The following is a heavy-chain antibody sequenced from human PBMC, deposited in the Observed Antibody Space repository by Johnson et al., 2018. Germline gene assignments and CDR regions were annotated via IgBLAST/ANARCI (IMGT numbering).Heavy chain of an antibody. J-gene: IGHJ3*01. CDR3: GRVQWLAIDVFNL. CDR1: GFTFDDYA. D-gene: IGHD6-19*01. CDR2: ISWNSGSI. Sequence: VQLVESGGGLVQPGRSLRLSCAASGFTFDDYAMHWVRQAPGKGLEWVSGISWNSGSIGYADSVKGRFTISRDNAKNSLYLQMNSLRVEDTAMDYFGRVQWLAIDVFNLWGQGTMVSVSS. V-gene: IGHV3-9*01.